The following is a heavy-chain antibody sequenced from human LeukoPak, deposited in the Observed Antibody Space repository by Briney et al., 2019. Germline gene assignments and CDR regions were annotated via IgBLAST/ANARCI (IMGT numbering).Heavy chain of an antibody. V-gene: IGHV1-69*02. J-gene: IGHJ4*02. D-gene: IGHD6-6*01. Sequence: GASVKVSCKASGGTFSSYTISWVRQAPGQGLEWMGRIIPILGIANYAQKFQGRVTITADKSTSTVYMELSSLRSEDTAVYYYASGYSSSSAYFDYWGQGTLVTVSS. CDR3: ASGYSSSSAYFDY. CDR2: IIPILGIA. CDR1: GGTFSSYT.